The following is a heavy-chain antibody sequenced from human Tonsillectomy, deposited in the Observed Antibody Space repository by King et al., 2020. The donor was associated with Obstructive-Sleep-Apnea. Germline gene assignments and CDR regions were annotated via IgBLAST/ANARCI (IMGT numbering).Heavy chain of an antibody. D-gene: IGHD3-10*01. Sequence: VQLVESGGHLVQPGGSLRFSCAASGFTFSNYWMHWVRQAPGEVLMWVSRISSDGINTAYADSGKGRFTVSRDNAKNTLYLQMVSLIADDTSVYYCSRDGFYGLGSQPKIYYGMDVWGQGTTVSVSS. CDR3: SRDGFYGLGSQPKIYYGMDV. CDR1: GFTFSNYW. J-gene: IGHJ6*02. CDR2: ISSDGINT. V-gene: IGHV3-74*01.